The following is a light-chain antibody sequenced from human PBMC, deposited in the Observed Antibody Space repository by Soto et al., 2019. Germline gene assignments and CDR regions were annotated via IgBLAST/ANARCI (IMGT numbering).Light chain of an antibody. CDR2: DTS. V-gene: IGKV3-15*01. CDR1: RGIGST. CDR3: QHYVTWPLA. J-gene: IGKJ4*01. Sequence: EVVMTQSPATLSVSPGERATLSCRASRGIGSTLAWYQQKPGQTPRLLIYDTSTRATGVPARFIGSASGTEFTLTITSRQSEDFAIYDCQHYVTWPLAFGGGTRVDNK.